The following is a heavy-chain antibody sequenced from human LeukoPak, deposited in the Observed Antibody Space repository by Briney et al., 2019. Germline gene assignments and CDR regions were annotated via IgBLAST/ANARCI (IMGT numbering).Heavy chain of an antibody. CDR1: GFTFDDYA. J-gene: IGHJ4*02. CDR2: ISWNSGSI. D-gene: IGHD1-1*01. CDR3: AKDRGGTLYYFDY. V-gene: IGHV3-9*01. Sequence: GGSLRLSCAASGFTFDDYAMHWVRQAPGKGLEWVSGISWNSGSIGYADSVKGRFTISRDNAKNSLYLQMNSLRAEDTALYYCAKDRGGTLYYFDYWGQGTLVTVSS.